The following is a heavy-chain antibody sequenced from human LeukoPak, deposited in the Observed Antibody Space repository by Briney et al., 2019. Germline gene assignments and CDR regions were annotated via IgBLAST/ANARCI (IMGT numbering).Heavy chain of an antibody. CDR1: GGSISSFY. V-gene: IGHV4-59*01. J-gene: IGHJ5*02. CDR2: IHYSGST. Sequence: KPSETLSLTCTVSGGSISSFYWNWIRQPPGKGLEWIGYIHYSGSTNYNSSLKSRGTISVDTSKNQFSLKLRSVTAADTAVYYCARGRDSYTNSYRFDPWGQGTLVTVSS. CDR3: ARGRDSYTNSYRFDP. D-gene: IGHD6-6*01.